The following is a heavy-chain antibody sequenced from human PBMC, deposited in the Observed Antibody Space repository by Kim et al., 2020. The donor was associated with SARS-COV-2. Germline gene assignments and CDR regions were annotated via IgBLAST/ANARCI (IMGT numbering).Heavy chain of an antibody. D-gene: IGHD3-10*01. V-gene: IGHV3-23*01. CDR1: GHTCISWA. CDR3: TKECVGEAC. J-gene: IGHJ4*02. CDR2: IDGRGGST. Sequence: GGSLRLSCAASGHTCISWAMSGVRQAPGKVVECGSAIDGRGGSTYNAESVKGSFTIARDNSTETLYLQRKSLRAEDMSVYYCTKECVGEACWGQGNMVTVSS.